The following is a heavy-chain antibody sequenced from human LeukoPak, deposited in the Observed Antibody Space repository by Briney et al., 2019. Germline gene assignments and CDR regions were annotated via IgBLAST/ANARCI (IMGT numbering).Heavy chain of an antibody. V-gene: IGHV4-4*02. J-gene: IGHJ4*02. CDR2: IYHDGNT. Sequence: SGTLSLTCAVSGGSITTPSWWIWVRQPPGKGLEWIGEIYHDGNTDYNPSLKSRVTISVDKSTNHFSLKLTSLTAADTAVYYCAREPPGVSDYWGQGTLVTVSS. CDR1: GGSITTPSW. CDR3: AREPPGVSDY. D-gene: IGHD3-10*01.